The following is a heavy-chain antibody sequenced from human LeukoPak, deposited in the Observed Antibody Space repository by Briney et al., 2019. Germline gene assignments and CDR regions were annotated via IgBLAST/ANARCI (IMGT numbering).Heavy chain of an antibody. V-gene: IGHV3-21*01. D-gene: IGHD3-10*01. CDR2: ISSSGRKI. J-gene: IGHJ6*03. Sequence: GGSLRLSCAGSGFTFSTYTMSWVRQAPGKGLEWVSSISSSGRKIYYADSVKGRFTISRDNAKNSLYLQMNSLRAEDTAVYYCARDPVGRFGEFYYYYYYMDVWGKGTTVTVSS. CDR1: GFTFSTYT. CDR3: ARDPVGRFGEFYYYYYYMDV.